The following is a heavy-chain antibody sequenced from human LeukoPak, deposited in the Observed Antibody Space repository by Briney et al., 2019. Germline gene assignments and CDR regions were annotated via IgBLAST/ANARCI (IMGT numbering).Heavy chain of an antibody. CDR2: ISSTSSYI. V-gene: IGHV3-21*04. CDR1: GFTFSTYA. J-gene: IGHJ4*02. CDR3: AKDKQQLDIYYFDY. D-gene: IGHD6-13*01. Sequence: GGSLRLSCAASGFTFSTYAMNWVRQAPGKGLEWVSSISSTSSYIYYADSVKGRFTISRDNAENTLYLQMNSLRAEDTAVYYCAKDKQQLDIYYFDYWGQGTLVTVSS.